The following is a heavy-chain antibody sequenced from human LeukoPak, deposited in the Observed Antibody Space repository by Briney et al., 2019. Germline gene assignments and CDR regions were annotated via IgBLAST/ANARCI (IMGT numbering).Heavy chain of an antibody. CDR3: ASDCSSTSCYTNNWFDP. CDR2: IYYSGST. CDR1: GGSISSSSYY. D-gene: IGHD2-2*02. V-gene: IGHV4-39*07. J-gene: IGHJ5*02. Sequence: SETLSLTCTVSGGSISSSSYYWGWIRQPPGKGLEWIGSIYYSGSTYYNPSPKSRVTISVDTSKNQFSLKLSSVTAADTAVYYCASDCSSTSCYTNNWFDPWGQGTLVTVSS.